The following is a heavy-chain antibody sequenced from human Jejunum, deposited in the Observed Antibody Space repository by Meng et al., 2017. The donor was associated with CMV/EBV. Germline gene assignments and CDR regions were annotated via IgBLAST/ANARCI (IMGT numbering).Heavy chain of an antibody. CDR2: INFNGAP. J-gene: IGHJ5*02. CDR3: GGGDADHQET. V-gene: IGHV4-34*01. CDR1: GGYLKNYC. D-gene: IGHD2-2*01. Sequence: LHCAGCGGYLKNYCWRYLRLPPGKGLEWFSEINFNGAPYYNPSLKNRVTMSLDTSKNRFTLQLNSVTAADTAVYYCGGGDADHQETWGQGILVTVSS.